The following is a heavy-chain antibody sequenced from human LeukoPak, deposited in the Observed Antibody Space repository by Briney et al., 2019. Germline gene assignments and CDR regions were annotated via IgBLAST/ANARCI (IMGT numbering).Heavy chain of an antibody. CDR1: GGSFSGYY. CDR2: INHRGST. V-gene: IGHV4-34*01. J-gene: IGHJ5*02. Sequence: PSETLSLTCAVYGGSFSGYYWSWIRQPPGKGLEGLGEINHRGSTIYNPSLKSRVTISVDTSKNQFSLKLSSVTAADTAVYYCAKSGGGVEQQLARWFNPWGQGTLVTVSS. CDR3: AKSGGGVEQQLARWFNP. D-gene: IGHD6-13*01.